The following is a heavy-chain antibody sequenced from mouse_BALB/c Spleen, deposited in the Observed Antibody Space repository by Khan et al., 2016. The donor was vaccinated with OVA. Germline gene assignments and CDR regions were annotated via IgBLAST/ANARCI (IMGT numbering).Heavy chain of an antibody. V-gene: IGHV4-1*02. CDR3: TRLYYDGTSDY. D-gene: IGHD1-1*01. CDR1: GYDFSRYW. CDR2: IIPDSSTI. J-gene: IGHJ2*01. Sequence: EVQLQESGGGLVQPGGSLKLSCAATGYDFSRYWKSWVLQASGKELEWIGEIIPDSSTINYTPSLRDRFIISRDNAKNTLYLQMSKVRSEDTALYYCTRLYYDGTSDYWGQGTTLTVSS.